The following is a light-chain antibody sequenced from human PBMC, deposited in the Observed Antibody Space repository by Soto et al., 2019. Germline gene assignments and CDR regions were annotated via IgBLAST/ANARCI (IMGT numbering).Light chain of an antibody. J-gene: IGLJ1*01. V-gene: IGLV2-8*01. CDR2: EVN. Sequence: QSALTQPPSASGSPGQSVTISCTGTGSDIGGYNFVSWYQQRPGKVPKLIIYEVNKRPSWVPDRFSGSKSGNTASLTVSGLQADDEADYYCSSYAGTNNRYVFGTGTKLTVL. CDR3: SSYAGTNNRYV. CDR1: GSDIGGYNF.